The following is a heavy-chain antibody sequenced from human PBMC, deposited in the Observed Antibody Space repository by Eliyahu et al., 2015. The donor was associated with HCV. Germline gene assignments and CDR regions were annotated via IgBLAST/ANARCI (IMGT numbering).Heavy chain of an antibody. D-gene: IGHD4-17*01. CDR1: GFTVSTNY. CDR3: ARGTTVTTGAMDV. CDR2: IFSAGST. Sequence: EMQLVETGGGLIQPGGSLRLSCAASGFTVSTNYVSWVRQAPGKGLEWVSVIFSAGSTYYADSVKGRFTVSRDNSKNTLFLQMNSLRAEDTAVYYCARGTTVTTGAMDVWGQGTTVTVSS. J-gene: IGHJ6*02. V-gene: IGHV3-53*02.